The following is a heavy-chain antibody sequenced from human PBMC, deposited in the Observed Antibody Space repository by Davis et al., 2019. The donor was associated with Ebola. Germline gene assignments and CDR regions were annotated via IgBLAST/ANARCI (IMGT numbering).Heavy chain of an antibody. D-gene: IGHD1-1*01. CDR3: TSTYDDFDY. J-gene: IGHJ4*02. V-gene: IGHV3-73*01. CDR1: GFTFSGSA. Sequence: GESLKISCAASGFTFSGSAMHWVRQASGKGLEWVGRSRSKANSYATAYAASVKGRFTISRDDSKNTAYLQMNSLKTEDTAVYYCTSTYDDFDYWGQGTLVTVSS. CDR2: SRSKANSYAT.